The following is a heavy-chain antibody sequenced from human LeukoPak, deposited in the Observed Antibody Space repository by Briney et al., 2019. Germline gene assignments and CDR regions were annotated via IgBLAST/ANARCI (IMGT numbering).Heavy chain of an antibody. CDR1: GLTFSYYW. J-gene: IGHJ4*02. V-gene: IGHV3-7*01. D-gene: IGHD4-17*01. CDR3: ARATVTTFPQDY. Sequence: GGSLRLSCAASGLTFSYYWMSWVRQAPGKGLEGVANINQDGSEKYYVDSVKGRFTISRDNAKNTRYLQMNSLRAEDTAVYYCARATVTTFPQDYWGQGTLVTVSS. CDR2: INQDGSEK.